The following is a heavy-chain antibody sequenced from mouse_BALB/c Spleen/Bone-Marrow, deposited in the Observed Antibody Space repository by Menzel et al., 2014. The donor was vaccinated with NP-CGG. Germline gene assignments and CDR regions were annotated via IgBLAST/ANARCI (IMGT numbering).Heavy chain of an antibody. CDR3: TRSGYYGYGWYFDV. CDR2: INPSNDTP. Sequence: QVQLQQSGAELVKPGASVKLSCRVSGYTFTNHFVYWVKQRPGQGLEWIGEINPSNDTPNFNEKFKSKATLTVDRSSSTAYMQLSSLTSGDSAVYYCTRSGYYGYGWYFDVWGAGTTVTVSS. J-gene: IGHJ1*01. D-gene: IGHD1-2*01. V-gene: IGHV1S81*02. CDR1: GYTFTNHF.